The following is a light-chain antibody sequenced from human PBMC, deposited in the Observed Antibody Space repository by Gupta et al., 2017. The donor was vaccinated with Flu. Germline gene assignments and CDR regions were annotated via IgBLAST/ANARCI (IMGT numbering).Light chain of an antibody. V-gene: IGLV3-21*02. CDR3: HLWDSVRYHYF. CDR1: KTGSIS. CDR2: DDS. Sequence: SYILTQPPSVSVAPGQTARITCGGNKTGSISVHWLQQRAGQAPVLVVYDDSDRPSGIPERFSCSNSYHPSTLTIIIVASLDDAYYSFHLWDSVRYHYFFASGTKVTVL. J-gene: IGLJ1*01.